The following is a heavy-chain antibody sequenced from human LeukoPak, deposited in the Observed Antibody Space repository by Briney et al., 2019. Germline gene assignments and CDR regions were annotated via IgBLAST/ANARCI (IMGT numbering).Heavy chain of an antibody. Sequence: XXMSWVXQXPGKGLEWVSAISGSGGSTYYADSVKGRFTISRDNSKNTLYLQMNSLRAEDTAVYYCAKDSGYCSSTSCYSGDYWGQGTLVTVSS. V-gene: IGHV3-23*01. J-gene: IGHJ4*02. D-gene: IGHD2-2*01. CDR2: ISGSGGST. CDR3: AKDSGYCSSTSCYSGDY. CDR1: XX.